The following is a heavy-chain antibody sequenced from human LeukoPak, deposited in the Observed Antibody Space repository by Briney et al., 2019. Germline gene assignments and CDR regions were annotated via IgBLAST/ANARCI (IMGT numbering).Heavy chain of an antibody. CDR3: AVLQYSSSWYVDY. D-gene: IGHD6-13*01. CDR1: GFTFDDYG. Sequence: GGSLRLSCAASGFTFDDYGMSWVRQAPGKGLEWVSGINWNGGSTGYADSVRGRFTISRDNAKNSLYLQMNSLRAEDTALYYCAVLQYSSSWYVDYWGQGTLVTVSS. V-gene: IGHV3-20*04. CDR2: INWNGGST. J-gene: IGHJ4*02.